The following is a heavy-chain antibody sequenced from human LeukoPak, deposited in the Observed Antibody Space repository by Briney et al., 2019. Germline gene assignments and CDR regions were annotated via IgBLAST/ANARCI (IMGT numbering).Heavy chain of an antibody. CDR1: GGSISSRSYY. CDR3: ARGPGSYYFDY. V-gene: IGHV4-39*01. CDR2: ISDSGNT. D-gene: IGHD2-15*01. J-gene: IGHJ4*02. Sequence: SETLSLTCTVSGGSISSRSYYWGWIRQPPGKGLEWIGKISDSGNTYYSPSLRSRVTISIDMSKNQFSLKLSSVTAADTAVYYCARGPGSYYFDYWGQGTLVTVSS.